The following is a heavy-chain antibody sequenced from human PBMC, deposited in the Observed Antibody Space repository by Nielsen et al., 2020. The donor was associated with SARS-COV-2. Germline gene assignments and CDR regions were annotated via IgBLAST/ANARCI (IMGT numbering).Heavy chain of an antibody. J-gene: IGHJ4*02. CDR3: AKAAYSGSYYFDY. V-gene: IGHV3-30*18. D-gene: IGHD1-26*01. CDR1: GFTFSSYG. CDR2: ISYDGSNK. Sequence: GESLKISCAASGFTFSSYGMHWVRQAPGKGLEWVAVISYDGSNKYYADSVKGRFTTSRDNSKNTLYLQMNSLRAEDTAVYYCAKAAYSGSYYFDYWGQGTLVTVSS.